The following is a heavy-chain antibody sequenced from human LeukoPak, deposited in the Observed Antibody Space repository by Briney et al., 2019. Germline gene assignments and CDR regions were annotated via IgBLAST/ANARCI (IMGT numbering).Heavy chain of an antibody. J-gene: IGHJ5*02. Sequence: GASVKVSCKASGGTFSSYAISWVRQAPEQGLEWMGGIIPIFGTANYAQKFQGRVTITADESTSTAYMELSSLRSEDTAVYYCARVGVIAAAGTWWFDPWGQGTLVTVSS. CDR2: IIPIFGTA. CDR3: ARVGVIAAAGTWWFDP. V-gene: IGHV1-69*13. CDR1: GGTFSSYA. D-gene: IGHD6-13*01.